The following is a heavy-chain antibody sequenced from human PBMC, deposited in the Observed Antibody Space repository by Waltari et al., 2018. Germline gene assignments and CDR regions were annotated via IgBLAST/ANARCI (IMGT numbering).Heavy chain of an antibody. Sequence: EVQLVASGGGLVQPGGSLRLSCAASGFTFSSYEMNWVRQAPGKGLEWGSYISSSGSTIYYADSVKGRFTISRDNAKNSLYLQMNSLRAEDTAVYYCAREGSSSSGGAFDIWGQGTMVTVSS. D-gene: IGHD6-6*01. J-gene: IGHJ3*02. CDR1: GFTFSSYE. CDR2: ISSSGSTI. V-gene: IGHV3-48*03. CDR3: AREGSSSSGGAFDI.